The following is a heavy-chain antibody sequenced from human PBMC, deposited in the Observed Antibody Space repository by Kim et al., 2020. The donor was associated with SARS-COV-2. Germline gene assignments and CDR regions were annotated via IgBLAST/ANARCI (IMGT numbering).Heavy chain of an antibody. CDR1: GFTFSNAW. Sequence: GGSLRLSCAASGFTFSNAWMSWVRQAPGKGLEWVGRIKSKTDGGTTDYAAPVKGRFTISRDDSKNTLYLQMNSLKTEDTAVYYCTTDVGSGSWYHNYWGQGTLVTVSS. CDR3: TTDVGSGSWYHNY. V-gene: IGHV3-15*01. J-gene: IGHJ4*02. D-gene: IGHD6-13*01. CDR2: IKSKTDGGTT.